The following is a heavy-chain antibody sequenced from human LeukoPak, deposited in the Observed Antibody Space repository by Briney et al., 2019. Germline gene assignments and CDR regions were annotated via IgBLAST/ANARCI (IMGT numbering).Heavy chain of an antibody. J-gene: IGHJ4*02. Sequence: GRSLRLSCAASGFTFSSYAIHWVRQAPGKGLEWVAVISYDGSNKYYADSVKGRFTISRDNSKNTLYLQINSLRGEDTAVYYCARDRSQRAYSYGPDGEWGRGTLVTVSS. V-gene: IGHV3-30*01. CDR3: ARDRSQRAYSYGPDGE. CDR2: ISYDGSNK. CDR1: GFTFSSYA. D-gene: IGHD5-18*01.